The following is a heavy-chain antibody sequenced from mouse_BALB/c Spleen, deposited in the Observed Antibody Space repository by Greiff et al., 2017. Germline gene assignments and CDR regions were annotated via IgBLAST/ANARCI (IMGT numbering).Heavy chain of an antibody. J-gene: IGHJ2*01. D-gene: IGHD2-4*01. CDR2: IYPGDGDT. CDR1: GYAFSSYW. CDR3: ARYYDYVYYFDY. Sequence: QVQLQQSGAELVRPGSSVKISCKASGYAFSSYWMNWVKQRPGQGLEWIGQIYPGDGDTNYNGKFKGKATLTADKSSSTAYMQLSSLTSEDSAVYFCARYYDYVYYFDYWGQGTTLTVSS. V-gene: IGHV1-80*01.